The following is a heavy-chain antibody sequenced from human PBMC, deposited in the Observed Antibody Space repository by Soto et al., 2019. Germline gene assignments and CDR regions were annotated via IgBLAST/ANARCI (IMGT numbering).Heavy chain of an antibody. D-gene: IGHD3-22*01. Sequence: GESLKISCKGSGYSFTSYWIGWVRQMPGKGLEWMGIIYPGDSDTRYSPSFQGQVTISADKSISTAYLQWSSLKASDTAMYYCASGPYYYDSSGYYSDYWGQGTLVTVSS. CDR3: ASGPYYYDSSGYYSDY. CDR1: GYSFTSYW. CDR2: IYPGDSDT. V-gene: IGHV5-51*01. J-gene: IGHJ4*02.